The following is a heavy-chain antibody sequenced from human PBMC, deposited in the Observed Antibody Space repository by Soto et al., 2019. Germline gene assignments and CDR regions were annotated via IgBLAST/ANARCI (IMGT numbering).Heavy chain of an antibody. Sequence: QVQLEQSGGEVKKPGSSVKVSCKASGVTFSKFIMTWVRQAPGLGLEWVGGIIPIFGTANYGQKFQGRVTITADESTSTSYLEVSNLRSEDTAVYYCAKVRYSSPMGYYYGMDVWGQGTAVTVSS. D-gene: IGHD6-19*01. CDR3: AKVRYSSPMGYYYGMDV. CDR1: GVTFSKFI. V-gene: IGHV1-69*01. J-gene: IGHJ6*02. CDR2: IIPIFGTA.